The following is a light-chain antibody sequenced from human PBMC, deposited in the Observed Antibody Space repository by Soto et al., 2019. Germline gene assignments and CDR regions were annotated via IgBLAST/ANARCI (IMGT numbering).Light chain of an antibody. Sequence: QSVLTQPPSVSAAPGQKVTISCSGSSSNIGNNYVSWYQQIPGTAPKLLIYDNNKRPSGIPDRFSGSKSGTSATLGITGLQTGDEADYYCGTWDSSLSAELFGGGTKLTVL. J-gene: IGLJ2*01. CDR1: SSNIGNNY. V-gene: IGLV1-51*01. CDR3: GTWDSSLSAEL. CDR2: DNN.